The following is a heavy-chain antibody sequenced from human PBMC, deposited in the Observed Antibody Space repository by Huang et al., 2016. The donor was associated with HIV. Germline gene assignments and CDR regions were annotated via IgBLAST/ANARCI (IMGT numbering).Heavy chain of an antibody. CDR2: VYQGGRT. V-gene: IGHV4-39*01. CDR1: GDFISSTNYY. J-gene: IGHJ4*02. CDR3: ASQHIGAAATWF. D-gene: IGHD6-13*01. Sequence: QLQLQESGPGQVKPSETLSLTCTVSGDFISSTNYYWGWIRQSPGKGLEWVGSVYQGGRTNYNPSLGRRVTLAVDTSRNQFSLRLNSVTAADTAVYYCASQHIGAAATWFWGRGTQVAVSS.